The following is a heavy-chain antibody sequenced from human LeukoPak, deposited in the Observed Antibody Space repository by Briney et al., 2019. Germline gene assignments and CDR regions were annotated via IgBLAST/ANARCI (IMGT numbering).Heavy chain of an antibody. CDR1: GGSISSSSHY. CDR3: ARDPREWAEYYIDS. Sequence: KASETLSLTCTVSGGSISSSSHYWGWIRQPPGKGLEWIGSIYYSGSTYYNPSLKSRVAISVDTSKNQFYLKLSSVTAADTAVYYCARDPREWAEYYIDSWGQGTRVTVSS. D-gene: IGHD1-26*01. J-gene: IGHJ4*02. V-gene: IGHV4-39*07. CDR2: IYYSGST.